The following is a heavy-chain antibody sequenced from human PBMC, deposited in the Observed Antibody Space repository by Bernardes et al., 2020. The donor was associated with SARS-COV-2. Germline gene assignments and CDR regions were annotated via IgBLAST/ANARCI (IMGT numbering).Heavy chain of an antibody. J-gene: IGHJ6*02. Sequence: GGSLRLSCAASGFTFSNYGMHWVRQAPGKGLEWVAVIWYDGTNKYFVDSVKGRFTISRDSSKNTVYLQMNSLRDDDTAVYHCARGLLEWLYIGRGMDVWGQGTTVTVSS. CDR3: ARGLLEWLYIGRGMDV. V-gene: IGHV3-33*08. CDR2: IWYDGTNK. D-gene: IGHD3-3*01. CDR1: GFTFSNYG.